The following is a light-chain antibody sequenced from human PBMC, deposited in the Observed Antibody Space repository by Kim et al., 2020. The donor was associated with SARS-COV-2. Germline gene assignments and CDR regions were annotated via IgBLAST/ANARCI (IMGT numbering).Light chain of an antibody. J-gene: IGKJ4*01. V-gene: IGKV3-11*01. CDR2: DAS. Sequence: EIVLTQSPATLSLSPGERATLSCRASQSVSTYLAWYQQKPGQAPRLLIYDASNRATGIPARFSGSGSGTDFTLTISSLEPEDFAVYYCQQRTNPPTFGGGTKVEI. CDR1: QSVSTY. CDR3: QQRTNPPT.